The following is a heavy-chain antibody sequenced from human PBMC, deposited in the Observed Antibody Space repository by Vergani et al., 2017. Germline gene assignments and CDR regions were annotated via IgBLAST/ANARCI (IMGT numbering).Heavy chain of an antibody. J-gene: IGHJ4*02. D-gene: IGHD3-9*01. V-gene: IGHV4-39*01. CDR2: IYYSGST. Sequence: QLQLQESGPGLVKPSETLSLTCTVSGDSISQSSYYWGWIRQLPGKGLEWIGSIYYSGSTSYNPSLKSRVTIAVDTSKNQFSLKLRSVTAADTAVYYCARVVSYFDILTGYYKGPRYYFDYWGQGTLVTVSS. CDR3: ARVVSYFDILTGYYKGPRYYFDY. CDR1: GDSISQSSYY.